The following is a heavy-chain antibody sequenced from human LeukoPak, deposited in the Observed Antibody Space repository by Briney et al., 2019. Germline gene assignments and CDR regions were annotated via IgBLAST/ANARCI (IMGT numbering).Heavy chain of an antibody. J-gene: IGHJ4*02. Sequence: GGSLRLSCAASGFTFDDYGMSWVRQAPGKGLEWVSGISDSGGGTYYADSVKGRFTISRDNAKNTLYLQMNSLRADDSAVYFCVRDFSVERVANWGQGTLVTVSS. D-gene: IGHD4-23*01. V-gene: IGHV3-20*04. CDR2: ISDSGGGT. CDR3: VRDFSVERVAN. CDR1: GFTFDDYG.